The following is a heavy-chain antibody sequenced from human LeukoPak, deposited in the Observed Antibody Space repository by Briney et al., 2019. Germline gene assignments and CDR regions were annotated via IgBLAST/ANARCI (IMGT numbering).Heavy chain of an antibody. D-gene: IGHD3-10*01. J-gene: IGHJ4*02. V-gene: IGHV3-23*01. Sequence: GGSLRLSCAASGFTFSSYAMSWVRQAPGKGLEWVSGISGSGGITYYADSVKGRFTISRDNSKNTLYLQMNSLRAEDTAVYYCANLWFGESNDYWGQGTLVTVSS. CDR2: ISGSGGIT. CDR1: GFTFSSYA. CDR3: ANLWFGESNDY.